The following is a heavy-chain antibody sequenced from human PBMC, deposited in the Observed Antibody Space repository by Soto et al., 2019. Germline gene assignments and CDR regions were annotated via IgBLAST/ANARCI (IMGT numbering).Heavy chain of an antibody. CDR2: IWYDGSNK. D-gene: IGHD6-19*01. J-gene: IGHJ6*02. Sequence: QVQLVESGGGVVQPGRSLRLSCAASGFSFSTYGMHWVRQTPGKGLEWVAVIWYDGSNKHYADSVKGRFTISRDNSKKTLFLQMNSLRAEDTAVYYCAREEIRFIAVAGEVRSTYYYGMDVWGQGTTVIVSS. V-gene: IGHV3-33*01. CDR3: AREEIRFIAVAGEVRSTYYYGMDV. CDR1: GFSFSTYG.